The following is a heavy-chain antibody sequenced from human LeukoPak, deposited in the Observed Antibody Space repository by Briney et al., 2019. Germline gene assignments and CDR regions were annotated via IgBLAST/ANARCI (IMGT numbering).Heavy chain of an antibody. Sequence: GGSLRLSCAAYGFTFSTYAMHWVRQAPGKGLEYVSAISYDGGSTYYATSLKGRFGISRDNSKNTLYLQMGSLRAEDMAVYYCARVKFGTDRGGGLDVWGQGTMVTVSS. CDR3: ARVKFGTDRGGGLDV. D-gene: IGHD2-15*01. J-gene: IGHJ3*01. CDR2: ISYDGGST. V-gene: IGHV3-64*01. CDR1: GFTFSTYA.